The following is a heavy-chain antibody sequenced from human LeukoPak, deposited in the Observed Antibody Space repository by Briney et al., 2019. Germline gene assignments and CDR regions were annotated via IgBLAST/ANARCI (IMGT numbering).Heavy chain of an antibody. J-gene: IGHJ6*03. Sequence: SETLSLTCTVSGGSVSSGGYYWSWIRQPPGKGMEGIGHIYYSGFTNYNPSLKSRVTMSVDTSKNQFSLKLSSVTAADTAVYYCARYGSSSLRAGYYYYMDVWGKGTTVTVSS. CDR3: ARYGSSSLRAGYYYYMDV. V-gene: IGHV4-61*08. D-gene: IGHD6-6*01. CDR1: GGSVSSGGYY. CDR2: IYYSGFT.